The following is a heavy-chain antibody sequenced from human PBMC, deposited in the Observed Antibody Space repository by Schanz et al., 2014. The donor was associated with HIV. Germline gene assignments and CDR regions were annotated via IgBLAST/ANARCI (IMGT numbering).Heavy chain of an antibody. CDR2: ISGNSGHT. CDR1: GFTFNNYA. J-gene: IGHJ5*02. V-gene: IGHV3-23*01. D-gene: IGHD3-10*01. Sequence: EVQLLEFGGGSVRPGESLRLSCLASGFTFNNYAMSWVRQAPGKGLEWVSGISGNSGHTWYADSVKGGFTISRDNPKNRLYLQMNSLSAEDTAVYYGAKGMVRGAPSGFDPWGQGTLVTVSP. CDR3: AKGMVRGAPSGFDP.